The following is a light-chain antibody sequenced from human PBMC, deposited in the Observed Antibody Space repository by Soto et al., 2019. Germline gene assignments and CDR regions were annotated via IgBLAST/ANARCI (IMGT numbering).Light chain of an antibody. CDR3: CSYAGSQTVVV. CDR1: SIDVGTYNL. Sequence: QSVLTQPASVSGSPGQSITISCTGTSIDVGTYNLVSWYRQYPGTAPKHLLYEVTKLPSGVSSRFSGSKSGNPASLTISGLQAADEADYFCCSYAGSQTVVVFGGGTQLTVL. V-gene: IGLV2-23*02. J-gene: IGLJ2*01. CDR2: EVT.